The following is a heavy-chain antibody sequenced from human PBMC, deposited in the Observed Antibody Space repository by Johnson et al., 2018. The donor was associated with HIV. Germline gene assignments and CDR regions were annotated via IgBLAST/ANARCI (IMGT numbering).Heavy chain of an antibody. Sequence: QVQLVESGGGVVQPGGSLRLSCAASGFTFSSYGMHWVRQAPGKGLEWVAFIRYDGSNKYYVDSVKGRFTISRDKSKNTLYLQMNSLRAEDTAGYYCATVYYDILTGYYYDAFDIWGQGTMVTVSS. D-gene: IGHD3-9*01. CDR1: GFTFSSYG. V-gene: IGHV3-30*02. J-gene: IGHJ3*02. CDR2: IRYDGSNK. CDR3: ATVYYDILTGYYYDAFDI.